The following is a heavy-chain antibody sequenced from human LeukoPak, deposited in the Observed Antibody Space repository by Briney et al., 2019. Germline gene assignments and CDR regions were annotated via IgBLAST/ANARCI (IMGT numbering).Heavy chain of an antibody. J-gene: IGHJ4*02. CDR1: GGSISSSSYY. V-gene: IGHV4-39*07. Sequence: KTSETLSLTCTVSGGSISSSSYYWGWIRQPPGKGLEWIGSIYYSGSTYYNPSLKSRVTISVDTSKNQFSLKLSSVTAADTAVYYCARVEVVTETGGYWGQGTLVTVSS. CDR2: IYYSGST. CDR3: ARVEVVTETGGY. D-gene: IGHD2-21*02.